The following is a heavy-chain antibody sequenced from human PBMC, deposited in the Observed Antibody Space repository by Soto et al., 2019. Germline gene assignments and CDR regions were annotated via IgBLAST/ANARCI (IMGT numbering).Heavy chain of an antibody. CDR1: GYTFTTYG. V-gene: IGHV1-18*01. CDR3: ARVYDLVSWYVGGTSAPNWFAP. CDR2: VSAYNGKT. D-gene: IGHD3-3*01. J-gene: IGHJ5*02. Sequence: ASVKVSCKTSGYTFTTYGITWVRLAPGQGLEWMGWVSAYNGKTNYAQKFQGRVTMTTDTSTRTAYMELRSLTSDDTDVYYCARVYDLVSWYVGGTSAPNWFAPWAQRSLVTVSS.